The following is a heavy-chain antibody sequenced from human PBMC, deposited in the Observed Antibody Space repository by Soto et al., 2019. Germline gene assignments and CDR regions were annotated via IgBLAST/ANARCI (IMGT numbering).Heavy chain of an antibody. CDR2: IYWDDDK. CDR3: AHLVVAGITYYFAS. J-gene: IGHJ4*02. D-gene: IGHD2-15*01. CDR1: GFSLSTSGVG. Sequence: QITLKESGPTLVKPTQTLTLTCTFSGFSLSTSGVGVGWIRQPPGKALEWLTFIYWDDDKRNSPFLKSRLTITKDTSKSQVVLTITNMDPVDTATYYCAHLVVAGITYYFASWGQGTLVTVSS. V-gene: IGHV2-5*02.